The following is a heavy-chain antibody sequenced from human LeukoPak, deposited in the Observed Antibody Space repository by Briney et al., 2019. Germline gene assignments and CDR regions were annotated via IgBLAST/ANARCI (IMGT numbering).Heavy chain of an antibody. D-gene: IGHD3-10*01. CDR2: ISGSGGGT. CDR1: GFTFSSYA. J-gene: IGHJ4*02. CDR3: AKDQAMVRGVILFDY. V-gene: IGHV3-23*01. Sequence: GGSLRLSCAASGFTFSSYAMSWVRQAPGKGLEWVSAISGSGGGTYYADSVKGRFTISRDNSKNTLYLQMNSLRAEDTAVYYCAKDQAMVRGVILFDYWGQGTLVTVSS.